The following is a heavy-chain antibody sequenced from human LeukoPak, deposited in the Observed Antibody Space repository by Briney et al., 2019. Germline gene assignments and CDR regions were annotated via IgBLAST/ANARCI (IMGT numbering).Heavy chain of an antibody. V-gene: IGHV3-23*01. J-gene: IGHJ4*02. D-gene: IGHD1-14*01. CDR3: AKDFGRNLGGPGY. CDR1: GFTFSSYS. Sequence: TGGSLRLSCAASGFTFSSYSMNWVRQAPGGGLEWVSGISDNGGRTYYADSVKGRFAISRDDSKSTLYLQMNSLRGEDTAVYYCAKDFGRNLGGPGYWGRGTLVIVSS. CDR2: ISDNGGRT.